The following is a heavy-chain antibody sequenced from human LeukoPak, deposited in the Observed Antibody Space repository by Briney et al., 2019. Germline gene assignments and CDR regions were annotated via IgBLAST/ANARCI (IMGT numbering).Heavy chain of an antibody. J-gene: IGHJ2*01. CDR2: IYYTGST. D-gene: IGHD1-26*01. CDR1: GGSISNYY. V-gene: IGHV4-59*08. CDR3: ARQVGATPGSRYFDL. Sequence: SETLSLTCTVSGGSISNYYWSWIRQAPGRGLEWIGYIYYTGSTKYNPSLKSRATISVDTSKNQFSLKLSSVTAADTAVYYCARQVGATPGSRYFDLWGCGTLVTVSS.